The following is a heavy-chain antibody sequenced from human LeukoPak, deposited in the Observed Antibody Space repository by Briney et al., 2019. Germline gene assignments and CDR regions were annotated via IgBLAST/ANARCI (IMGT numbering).Heavy chain of an antibody. V-gene: IGHV1-2*06. D-gene: IGHD4-23*01. CDR1: GYTFTGYY. Sequence: RASVKVSCKASGYTFTGYYIHWVRQAPGQGLEWMGRINPNSGGTNYAQNFQGRVTMTRDTSISTAYMELTRLRSDDTAVYYCAREKYDGKSWDSWGQGTLVTVSS. J-gene: IGHJ4*02. CDR2: INPNSGGT. CDR3: AREKYDGKSWDS.